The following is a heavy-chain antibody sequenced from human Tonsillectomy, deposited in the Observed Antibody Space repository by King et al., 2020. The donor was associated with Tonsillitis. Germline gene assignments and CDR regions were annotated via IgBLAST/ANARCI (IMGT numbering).Heavy chain of an antibody. CDR3: ASGLANYYDNSTFYS. V-gene: IGHV3-7*03. J-gene: IGHJ4*02. CDR2: INPDGSQK. Sequence: VQLVESEGGLVQPGGSLRISCAVSGFTSDNYWMSWVRQGPGKGLEWLANINPDGSQKYYVDSLKGRFTISKDKAKNSVDLEMNNLTVEDTAVYYCASGLANYYDNSTFYSWGQGALVTVAS. CDR1: GFTSDNYW. D-gene: IGHD3-22*01.